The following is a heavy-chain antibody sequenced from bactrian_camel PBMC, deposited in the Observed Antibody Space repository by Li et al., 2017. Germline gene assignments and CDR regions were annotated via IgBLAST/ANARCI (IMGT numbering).Heavy chain of an antibody. CDR1: GYTGGTVC. CDR3: RPQVTVTSAGLKTIV. Sequence: HVQLVESGGGSVQVGGSLRLSCVVSGYTGGTVCMSWFRQAPGKEREGVAIIDDDDRPHYADSVKDRFVITKDSTVTLQMNDLNPEDTALTTVRPQVTVTSAGLKTIVIGARGPRSPSP. D-gene: IGHD2*01. V-gene: IGHV3S63*01. J-gene: IGHJ4*01. CDR2: IIDDDDRP.